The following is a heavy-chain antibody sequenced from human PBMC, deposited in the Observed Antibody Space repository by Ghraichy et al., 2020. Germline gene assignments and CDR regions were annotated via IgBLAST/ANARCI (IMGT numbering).Heavy chain of an antibody. D-gene: IGHD5-12*01. J-gene: IGHJ5*02. Sequence: SETLSLTCTVSGGSISSGGYYWSWIRQHPGKGLEWIGYIYYSGSTYYNPSLKSRVTISVDTSKNQFSLKLSSVTAADTAVYYCAVAERGLNWFDPWGQGTLVTVSS. CDR3: AVAERGLNWFDP. CDR1: GGSISSGGYY. CDR2: IYYSGST. V-gene: IGHV4-31*03.